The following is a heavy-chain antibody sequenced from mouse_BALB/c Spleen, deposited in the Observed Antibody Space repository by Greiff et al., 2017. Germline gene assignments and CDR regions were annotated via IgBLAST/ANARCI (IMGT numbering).Heavy chain of an antibody. J-gene: IGHJ1*01. CDR1: GISITTGNYR. Sequence: EVQGVESGPGLVKPSQTVSLTCTVTGISITTGNYRWSWIRQFPGNKLEWIGYIYYSGTITYNPSLTSRTTITRDTSKNQFFLEMNSLTAEDKATYYCARDGGDYYGSSWYFDVWGAGTTVTVSS. V-gene: IGHV3-5*02. CDR3: ARDGGDYYGSSWYFDV. D-gene: IGHD1-1*01. CDR2: IYYSGTI.